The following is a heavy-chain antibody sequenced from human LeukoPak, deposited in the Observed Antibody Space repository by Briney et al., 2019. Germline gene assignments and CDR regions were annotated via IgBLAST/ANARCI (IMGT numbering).Heavy chain of an antibody. CDR3: ARGVTMIGRLRFDP. V-gene: IGHV4-38-2*02. CDR2: IYHTGST. J-gene: IGHJ5*02. CDR1: GYSISSGYY. D-gene: IGHD3-22*01. Sequence: NASETLSLSCTVSGYSISSGYYSGWIRQPPGKGLEWIGNIYHTGSTYYNPSLKSRVTISVDTSKNQFSLKLSSVTAAVTAVYYCARGVTMIGRLRFDPWGQGTLVTVSS.